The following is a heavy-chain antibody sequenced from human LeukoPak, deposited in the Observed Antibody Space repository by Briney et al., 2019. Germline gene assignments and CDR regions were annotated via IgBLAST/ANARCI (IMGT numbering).Heavy chain of an antibody. CDR1: GFTFSSYG. D-gene: IGHD4-17*01. CDR2: IWYDGSNK. CDR3: ARDQEGTTVTTPA. Sequence: GGSLRLSCAASGFTFSSYGMHWVRQAPGKGLEWVAVIWYDGSNKYYADSVKGRFTISRDNSKNTLYLQVNSLRAEDTAVYYCARDQEGTTVTTPAWGQGTLVTVSS. V-gene: IGHV3-33*01. J-gene: IGHJ5*02.